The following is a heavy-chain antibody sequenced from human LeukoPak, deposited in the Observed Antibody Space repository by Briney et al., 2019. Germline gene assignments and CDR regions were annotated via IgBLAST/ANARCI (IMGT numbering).Heavy chain of an antibody. D-gene: IGHD2-2*01. CDR2: ISSSSSYI. J-gene: IGHJ6*02. Sequence: GGSLRLSCAASGFTFSSYSMNWVRQTPGKGLEWVSSISSSSSYIYYADSVKGRFTISRDNAKNSLYLQMNSLRAEDTAVYYCAREGYRSSTSCQRDYYGMDVWGQGTTVTVSS. CDR1: GFTFSSYS. V-gene: IGHV3-21*01. CDR3: AREGYRSSTSCQRDYYGMDV.